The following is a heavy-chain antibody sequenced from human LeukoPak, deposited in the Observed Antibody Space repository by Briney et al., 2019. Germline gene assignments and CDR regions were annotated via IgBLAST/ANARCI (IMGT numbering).Heavy chain of an antibody. CDR2: IYYSGST. CDR3: ARHRIITMIVVVTTDWFDP. J-gene: IGHJ5*02. D-gene: IGHD3-22*01. V-gene: IGHV4-59*08. CDR1: GGSISSYY. Sequence: SETLSLTCTVSGGSISSYYWSWIRQHPGKGLEWIGYIYYSGSTNYNPSLKSRVTISVDTSKNQFSLKLSSVTAADTAVYYCARHRIITMIVVVTTDWFDPWGQGTLVTVSS.